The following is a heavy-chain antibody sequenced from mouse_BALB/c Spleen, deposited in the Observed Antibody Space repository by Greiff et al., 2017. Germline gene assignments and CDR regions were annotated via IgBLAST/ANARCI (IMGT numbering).Heavy chain of an antibody. D-gene: IGHD4-1*01. Sequence: EVQLVESGGGLVKPGGSLKLSCAASGFAFSSYDMSWVRQTPEKRLEWVAYISSGGGSTYYPDTVKGRFTISRDNAKNTLYLQMSSLKSEDTAMYYCARKLGPGFAYWGQGTLVTVSA. CDR3: ARKLGPGFAY. CDR1: GFAFSSYD. CDR2: ISSGGGST. J-gene: IGHJ3*01. V-gene: IGHV5-12-1*01.